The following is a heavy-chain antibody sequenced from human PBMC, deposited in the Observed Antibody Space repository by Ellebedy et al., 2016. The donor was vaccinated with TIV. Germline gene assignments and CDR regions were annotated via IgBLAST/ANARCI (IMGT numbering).Heavy chain of an antibody. CDR3: ANSPANGDCVIFWFFDL. V-gene: IGHV3-23*01. Sequence: GGSLRLXXVASGFTFSSYAMTWVRQAPGKGLQWVSSISGSGGITNYADSVKGRFTISRDNSKNTLYLQMNSLRAEDTAIYYCANSPANGDCVIFWFFDLWGRGTLVTVSS. CDR2: ISGSGGIT. J-gene: IGHJ2*01. CDR1: GFTFSSYA. D-gene: IGHD2-21*02.